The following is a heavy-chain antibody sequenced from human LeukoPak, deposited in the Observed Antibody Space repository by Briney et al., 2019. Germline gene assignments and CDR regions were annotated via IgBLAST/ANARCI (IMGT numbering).Heavy chain of an antibody. CDR2: ISSSGSTI. V-gene: IGHV3-48*03. CDR1: GFTFSSYE. CDR3: ARVGVLSSSWSLY. Sequence: GGSLRLSCAASGFTFSSYEMNWVRQAPGKGLEWVSYISSSGSTIYYADSVKGRFTISRDNAKNSLHLQMNTLRAEDTAVYYCARVGVLSSSWSLYWGQGTLVTVSS. D-gene: IGHD6-13*01. J-gene: IGHJ4*02.